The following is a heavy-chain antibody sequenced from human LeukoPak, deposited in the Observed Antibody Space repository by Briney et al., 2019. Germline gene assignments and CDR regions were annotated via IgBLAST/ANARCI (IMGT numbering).Heavy chain of an antibody. Sequence: GGSLRLSCAASRFTFSRYGMHWVRQAPGKGLEWVAFIRYDGYNKYYADSVKGRFTISRDNSKNTLYMQMNSLRAEDTAVYYCAKDRAFGQFLWGNDYWGQGTLVTASP. J-gene: IGHJ4*02. V-gene: IGHV3-30*02. CDR2: IRYDGYNK. D-gene: IGHD3-10*01. CDR3: AKDRAFGQFLWGNDY. CDR1: RFTFSRYG.